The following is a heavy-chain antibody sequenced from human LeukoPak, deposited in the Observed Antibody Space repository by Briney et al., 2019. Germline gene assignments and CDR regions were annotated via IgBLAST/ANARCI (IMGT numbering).Heavy chain of an antibody. J-gene: IGHJ6*02. Sequence: GGSLRLSCAASGFTFSSYWMSWVRRAPGKGLEWVANIKQDGSEKYYADSVKGRFTISRDNAKNSLYLQMNSLRAEDTAVYYCASSLETYCSSTSCYRMYYYYGMDVWGQGTTVTVSS. D-gene: IGHD2-2*02. CDR3: ASSLETYCSSTSCYRMYYYYGMDV. V-gene: IGHV3-7*01. CDR1: GFTFSSYW. CDR2: IKQDGSEK.